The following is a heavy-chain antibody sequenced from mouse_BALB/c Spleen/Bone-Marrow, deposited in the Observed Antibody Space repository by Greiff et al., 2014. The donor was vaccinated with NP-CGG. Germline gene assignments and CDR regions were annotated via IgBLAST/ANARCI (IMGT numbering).Heavy chain of an antibody. D-gene: IGHD1-1*01. CDR2: IYPGDGDT. CDR3: ASRGDYSYSMDY. J-gene: IGHJ4*01. Sequence: QVQLQQSGAELVRPGSSVKISCKASGYAFSNYWMNWMRQRPGQGLEWIGQIYPGDGDTNYNGEFKGKATLTADKSPNTAYMQLSSLTSEDSAVYFCASRGDYSYSMDYWGQGTSVTVSS. CDR1: GYAFSNYW. V-gene: IGHV1-80*01.